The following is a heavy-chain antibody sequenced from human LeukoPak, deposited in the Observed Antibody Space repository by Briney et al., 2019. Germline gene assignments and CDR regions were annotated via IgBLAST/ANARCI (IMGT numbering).Heavy chain of an antibody. CDR3: GDKRYCSSSSCPWGFDY. CDR2: ISYDGSRK. CDR1: GFTFSRET. J-gene: IGHJ4*02. D-gene: IGHD2-2*01. V-gene: IGHV3-30-3*01. Sequence: PGGSLRLSCVGSGFTFSRETVHWVRQAPGKGLEWVAVISYDGSRKYYADSVKGRFTISRDNSKNTLYLQMNSLRAEDTAVYYCGDKRYCSSSSCPWGFDYWGQGTLVTVSS.